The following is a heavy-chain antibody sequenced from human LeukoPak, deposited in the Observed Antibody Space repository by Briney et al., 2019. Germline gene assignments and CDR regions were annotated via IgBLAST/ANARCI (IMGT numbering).Heavy chain of an antibody. CDR3: AGAAGGLSSSWLDY. V-gene: IGHV4-4*07. CDR2: IYTSGST. D-gene: IGHD6-13*01. CDR1: GGSLSSYY. Sequence: SETLSLTCTVSGGSLSSYYWSWIRQPAGKGLEWIGRIYTSGSTNYNPSLKSRVTMSVDTSKNQFSLKLNSVTAADTAVYYCAGAAGGLSSSWLDYWGQGTLVTVSS. J-gene: IGHJ4*02.